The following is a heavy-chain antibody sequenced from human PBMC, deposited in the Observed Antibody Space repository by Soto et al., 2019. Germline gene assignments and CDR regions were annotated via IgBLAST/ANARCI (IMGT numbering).Heavy chain of an antibody. D-gene: IGHD2-2*01. V-gene: IGHV1-69*06. CDR3: ARSIDRSGYCSSTSCYPPGAGGGMDV. J-gene: IGHJ6*02. CDR2: IIPIFGTA. CDR1: GGTFSSYA. Sequence: QVQLVQSGAEVKKPGSSVKVSCKASGGTFSSYAISWVRQAPGQGLEWMGGIIPIFGTANYAQKFQGRVTITADKSPSTAYMELSSLRSEDTAVYYCARSIDRSGYCSSTSCYPPGAGGGMDVWGQGTTVTVSS.